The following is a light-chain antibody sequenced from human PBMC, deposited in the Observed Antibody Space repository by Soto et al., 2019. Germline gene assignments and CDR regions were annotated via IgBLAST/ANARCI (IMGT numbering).Light chain of an antibody. Sequence: DIQLTQSPFFLSASVGDRVTITCRASQAITNNLAWYQQKPGKPPNLLFYQESTLQSGVPSRFSGSKSGTQFTLTIDSLQPEDFATYYCQQVKSYPRTFGGGTKVEIK. J-gene: IGKJ4*01. V-gene: IGKV1-9*01. CDR3: QQVKSYPRT. CDR1: QAITNN. CDR2: QES.